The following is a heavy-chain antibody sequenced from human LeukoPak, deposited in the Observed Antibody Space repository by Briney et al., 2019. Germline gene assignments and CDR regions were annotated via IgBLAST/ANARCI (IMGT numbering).Heavy chain of an antibody. CDR2: INHSGST. CDR3: ARGPYYYGSGSYLLKPYYFDY. Sequence: SETLSLTCAVYGGSFSGYYWSWIRQPPGKGLEWIGEINHSGSTNYNPSLKSRVTISVDTSKNQFSLKLSPVTAADTAVYYCARGPYYYGSGSYLLKPYYFDYWGQGTLVTVSS. V-gene: IGHV4-34*01. J-gene: IGHJ4*02. CDR1: GGSFSGYY. D-gene: IGHD3-10*01.